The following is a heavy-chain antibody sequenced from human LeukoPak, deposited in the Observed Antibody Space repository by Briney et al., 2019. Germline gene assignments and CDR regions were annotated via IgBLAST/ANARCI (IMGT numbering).Heavy chain of an antibody. CDR2: IYHSGST. CDR3: ARDDLDAFDI. Sequence: SQTLSLTCAVSGGSISSGGYSWSWIRQPPEKGLEWIGYIYHSGSTYYNPSLKSRVTISVDRSKNQFSLKLSSVTAADTAVYSCARDDLDAFDIWGQGTMVTVSS. J-gene: IGHJ3*02. V-gene: IGHV4-30-2*01. CDR1: GGSISSGGYS.